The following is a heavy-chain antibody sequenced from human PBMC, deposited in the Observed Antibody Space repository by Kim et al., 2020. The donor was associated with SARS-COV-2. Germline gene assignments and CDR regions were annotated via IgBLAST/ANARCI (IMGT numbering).Heavy chain of an antibody. J-gene: IGHJ4*02. CDR2: INEDGSDT. V-gene: IGHV3-7*03. CDR1: GFTFSNYW. D-gene: IGHD4-17*01. Sequence: GGSLRLSCAASGFTFSNYWMTWFRQAPGKGLQWVASINEDGSDTHFADSVKGRFTVSRDNAGNSLYLQMNSLNAEDTAAYYCGRGTVAIPGTEYWGQGTL. CDR3: GRGTVAIPGTEY.